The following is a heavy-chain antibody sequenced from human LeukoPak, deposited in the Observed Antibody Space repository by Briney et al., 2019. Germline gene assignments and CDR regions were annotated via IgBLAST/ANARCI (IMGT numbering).Heavy chain of an antibody. V-gene: IGHV3-53*01. Sequence: GGSLRLSCAASGFTVSSNYMSWVRQAPGKGLEWVSVIYDDGTTHYADSVKGRFTISRDNSKNTLYLQMNSLRAEDTAVYYCAKVDSWDYDYWGQGTLVTVSS. J-gene: IGHJ4*02. CDR3: AKVDSWDYDY. CDR1: GFTVSSNY. D-gene: IGHD1-7*01. CDR2: IYDDGTT.